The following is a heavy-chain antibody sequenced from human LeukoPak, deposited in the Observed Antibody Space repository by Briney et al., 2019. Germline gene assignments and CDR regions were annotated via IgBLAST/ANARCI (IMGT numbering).Heavy chain of an antibody. CDR2: ISYDGSNK. CDR1: GFTFSSYA. CDR3: AKAFGRDY. V-gene: IGHV3-30-3*01. J-gene: IGHJ4*02. Sequence: PGGSLRLSCAASGFTFSSYAMHWVRQAPGKGLEWVAVISYDGSNKYYADSVKGRFTISRDNSKNTLYLQMNSLRAEDTAVYYCAKAFGRDYWGQGTLVTVSS. D-gene: IGHD3-16*01.